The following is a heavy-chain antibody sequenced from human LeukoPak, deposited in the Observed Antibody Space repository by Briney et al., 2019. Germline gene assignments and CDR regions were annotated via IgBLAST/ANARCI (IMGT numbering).Heavy chain of an antibody. CDR2: IWFDGSQT. V-gene: IGHV3-33*01. CDR3: ARDRVTSSWFGNDY. D-gene: IGHD6-13*01. CDR1: GFTFSDYG. J-gene: IGHJ4*02. Sequence: GGSLRLSCAASGFTFSDYGMHWVRQAPGKGLEWVAVIWFDGSQTYYADSVQGRLTISRDNSKNTLYLQMISLRADDTAVYYCARDRVTSSWFGNDYWGQGTLVTVSS.